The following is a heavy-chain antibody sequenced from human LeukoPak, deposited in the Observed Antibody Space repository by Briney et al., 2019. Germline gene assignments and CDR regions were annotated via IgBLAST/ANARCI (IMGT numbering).Heavy chain of an antibody. CDR3: ARDKIVGPTNFDY. Sequence: GGSLRLSCSASGFTFSTYWMSWVRQAPGKGLEWVANMRRDGNEIYYLDSVRGRFTISRDNAKNSLYLQMNSLRAEDTAIYYCARDKIVGPTNFDYWGQGTLVTVSS. J-gene: IGHJ4*02. CDR1: GFTFSTYW. CDR2: MRRDGNEI. V-gene: IGHV3-7*03. D-gene: IGHD1-26*01.